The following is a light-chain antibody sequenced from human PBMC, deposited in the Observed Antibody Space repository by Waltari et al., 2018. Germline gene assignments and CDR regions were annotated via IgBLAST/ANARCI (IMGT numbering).Light chain of an antibody. CDR2: AAS. Sequence: DIQMTQSPSSLSASVGDRVTITCRASQSVRTYLNWYQQKPGKVPRLLIYAASTLHSGVPSRFSGSGSGTDFTLTISSLQPEDVASYYCQQTYSTPYTFGQGTKLEIK. V-gene: IGKV1-39*01. CDR3: QQTYSTPYT. CDR1: QSVRTY. J-gene: IGKJ2*01.